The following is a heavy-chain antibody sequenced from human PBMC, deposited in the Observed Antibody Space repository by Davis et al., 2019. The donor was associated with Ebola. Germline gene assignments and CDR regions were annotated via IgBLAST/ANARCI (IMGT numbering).Heavy chain of an antibody. D-gene: IGHD4-17*01. J-gene: IGHJ6*02. Sequence: SETLSLTCGVSGGSISSNNWWSWVRQPPGKGLEWIGEIYHSGTTNYNPSLKSRLSMSVDTSKSQFSLKLSSVTAADTAVYYCARGNYGDYIVLYYYNMDVWGQGTTVTVSS. CDR1: GGSISSNNW. CDR3: ARGNYGDYIVLYYYNMDV. CDR2: IYHSGTT. V-gene: IGHV4-4*02.